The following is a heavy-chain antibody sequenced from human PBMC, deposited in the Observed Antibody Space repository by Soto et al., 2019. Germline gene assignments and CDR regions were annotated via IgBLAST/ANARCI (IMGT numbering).Heavy chain of an antibody. CDR2: FDPEDGET. D-gene: IGHD6-19*01. V-gene: IGHV1-24*01. J-gene: IGHJ5*02. Sequence: ASAEVCWKVSGYTLTELSMHSVRHAPGKGLEWMGGFDPEDGETIYAQKFQGRVTMTEDTSTDTAYMELSSLRSEDTAVYYCATEKSSGWGHNWFDPWGQGTLVTVSS. CDR1: GYTLTELS. CDR3: ATEKSSGWGHNWFDP.